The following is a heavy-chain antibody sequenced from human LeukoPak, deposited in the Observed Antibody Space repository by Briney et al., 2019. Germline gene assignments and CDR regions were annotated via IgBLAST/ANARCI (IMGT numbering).Heavy chain of an antibody. J-gene: IGHJ2*01. Sequence: SETLSLTCTVSGGSISSTSYYWGWIRQPPGKGLEWIGSIYYSGSTYYNPSLKSRVTISVDTSKSQFSLKLSSVTAADTAVYYCARDSIVVVPAAIDWYFDLWGRGTLVTVSS. CDR3: ARDSIVVVPAAIDWYFDL. V-gene: IGHV4-39*02. CDR2: IYYSGST. CDR1: GGSISSTSYY. D-gene: IGHD2-2*01.